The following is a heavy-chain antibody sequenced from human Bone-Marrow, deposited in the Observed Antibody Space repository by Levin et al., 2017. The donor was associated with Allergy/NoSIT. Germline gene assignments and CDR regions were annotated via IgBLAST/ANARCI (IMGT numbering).Heavy chain of an antibody. D-gene: IGHD1-1*01. CDR3: ARDRIWNYVDY. CDR2: ISHDGGSK. CDR1: GFTFGGYS. Sequence: GGSLRLSCAVSGFTFGGYSMHWVRQAPGRGLEWLTVISHDGGSKHYADPVKGRFTISRDNSKNTLYLQMNSLRAEDTAVYYCARDRIWNYVDYWGQGTLVAVSS. J-gene: IGHJ4*02. V-gene: IGHV3-30*12.